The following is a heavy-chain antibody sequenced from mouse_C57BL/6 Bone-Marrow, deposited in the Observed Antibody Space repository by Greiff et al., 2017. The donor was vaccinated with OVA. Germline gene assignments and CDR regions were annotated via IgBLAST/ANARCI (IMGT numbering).Heavy chain of an antibody. CDR3: ARGGYYGSSYSYFDV. Sequence: QVQLQQPGAELVKPGASVKLSCKASGYTFTSYWMHWVKQRPGHGLEWIGMIHPNSGSTNYNEKFKSKATLTVDKSSSTAYMQLSSLTSEDSAVYYCARGGYYGSSYSYFDVWGTGTTVTVSS. CDR2: IHPNSGST. V-gene: IGHV1-64*01. D-gene: IGHD1-1*01. J-gene: IGHJ1*03. CDR1: GYTFTSYW.